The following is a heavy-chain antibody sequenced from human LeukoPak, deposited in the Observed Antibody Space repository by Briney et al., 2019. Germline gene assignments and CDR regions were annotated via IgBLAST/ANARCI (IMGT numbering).Heavy chain of an antibody. CDR1: GGSFSGYY. CDR3: ARGQCSGGSCYSDY. J-gene: IGHJ4*02. V-gene: IGHV4-34*01. CDR2: INHSGST. Sequence: SETLSLTCAVYGGSFSGYYWSWIRQPPGKGLEWIGEINHSGSTNYNPSLKSRVTISVDTSKNQFSLKLSSMTAADTAVYYCARGQCSGGSCYSDYWGQGTLVTVSS. D-gene: IGHD2-15*01.